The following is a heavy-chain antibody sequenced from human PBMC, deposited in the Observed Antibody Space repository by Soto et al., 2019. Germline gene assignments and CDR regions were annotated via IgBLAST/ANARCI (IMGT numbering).Heavy chain of an antibody. Sequence: SVKVSCKASGGTFSSYAIIWVRQAPGQGLEWMGGIIPIFGTANYAQKFQGRVTITADESTSTDYMELSSLRSEDTAVYYCAIAGGYDFWSGYQYYFDYWGQGTLVTVSS. D-gene: IGHD3-3*01. CDR3: AIAGGYDFWSGYQYYFDY. J-gene: IGHJ4*02. CDR2: IIPIFGTA. V-gene: IGHV1-69*13. CDR1: GGTFSSYA.